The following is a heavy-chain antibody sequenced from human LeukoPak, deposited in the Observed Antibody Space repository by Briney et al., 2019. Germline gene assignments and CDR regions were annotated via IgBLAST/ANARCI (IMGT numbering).Heavy chain of an antibody. J-gene: IGHJ4*02. CDR2: IKQDGSET. Sequence: PGGSLRLSCATSGFIFSNYWMSWVRQAPGKGLEWVANIKQDGSETYYVDSVKGRFTISRDDAKNSLYLQMNSLRAEDTAVYYCARDLSRIHLWSNPYFDYWGQGTLVTVSS. V-gene: IGHV3-7*01. CDR3: ARDLSRIHLWSNPYFDY. CDR1: GFIFSNYW. D-gene: IGHD5-18*01.